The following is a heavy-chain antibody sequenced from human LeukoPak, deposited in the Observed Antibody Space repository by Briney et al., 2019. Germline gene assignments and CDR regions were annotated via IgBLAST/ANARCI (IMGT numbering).Heavy chain of an antibody. J-gene: IGHJ3*02. D-gene: IGHD1-1*01. CDR1: GYTFTGYY. CDR3: ARSTGTDAFDI. V-gene: IGHV1-2*02. Sequence: GASVKVSCKASGYTFTGYYIHWVRQAPGQGLEWMGWINPSSGGTNYAQRFQGRVTMTRDTSISAAYMELSRLRSDDTAVYYCARSTGTDAFDIWGQGTLVTVSS. CDR2: INPSSGGT.